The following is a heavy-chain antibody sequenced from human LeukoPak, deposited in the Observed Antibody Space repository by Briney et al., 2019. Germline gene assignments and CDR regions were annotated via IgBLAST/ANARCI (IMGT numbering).Heavy chain of an antibody. Sequence: ASVKVSCKASGYTFTSYGTSWVRQAPGQGLEWMGWISAYNGNTNYAQKLQGRVTMTTDTSTSTAYMELRSLRSDGTAVYYCARDQTRPPYYYDKSGYYPIDYWGQGTLVTVSS. CDR2: ISAYNGNT. CDR1: GYTFTSYG. D-gene: IGHD3-22*01. CDR3: ARDQTRPPYYYDKSGYYPIDY. J-gene: IGHJ4*02. V-gene: IGHV1-18*01.